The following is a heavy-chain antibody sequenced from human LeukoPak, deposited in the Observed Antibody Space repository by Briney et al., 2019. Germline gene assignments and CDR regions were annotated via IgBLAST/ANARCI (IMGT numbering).Heavy chain of an antibody. CDR1: GFSLSTSAVG. CDR3: AHAYRGLYYFDY. CDR2: IYWDDDK. V-gene: IGHV2-5*02. J-gene: IGHJ4*02. D-gene: IGHD4-11*01. Sequence: SGPTLVKPTQTLTLTCTFSGFSLSTSAVGVGWIRQPPGRALEWLALIYWDDDKRYSPSLKSRLTITKDTSKNQVVLTVTNMDPVDTATYYCAHAYRGLYYFDYWGQGTLVTVSS.